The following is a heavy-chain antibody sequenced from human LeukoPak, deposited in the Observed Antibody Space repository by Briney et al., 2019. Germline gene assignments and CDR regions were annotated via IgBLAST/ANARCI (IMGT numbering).Heavy chain of an antibody. CDR3: ARDPSYGMFDY. D-gene: IGHD3-16*01. Sequence: PSQTLSLTCTVSGGSISSGYYWTWIRQPPGKGLEWIGYIYYSGSTNYNPSLKSRVTISVDTSKNQFSLKLSSVTAADTAVYYCARDPSYGMFDYWGQGTLVTVSS. CDR1: GGSISSGYY. J-gene: IGHJ4*02. V-gene: IGHV4-61*01. CDR2: IYYSGST.